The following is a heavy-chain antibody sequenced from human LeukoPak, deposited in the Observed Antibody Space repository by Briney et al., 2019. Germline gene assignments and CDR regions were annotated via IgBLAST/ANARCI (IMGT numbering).Heavy chain of an antibody. CDR3: VRAVMVVAATEPNFDY. CDR1: GGSISSYY. D-gene: IGHD2-15*01. Sequence: SETLSLTCTVSGGSISSYYWSWIRQPPGKGLEWIGYIYYSGSTNYNPSLKSRVTISVDTSKNQFSLKLNSVTAADTAVYYCVRAVMVVAATEPNFDYWGQGTLVTVPS. V-gene: IGHV4-59*01. J-gene: IGHJ4*02. CDR2: IYYSGST.